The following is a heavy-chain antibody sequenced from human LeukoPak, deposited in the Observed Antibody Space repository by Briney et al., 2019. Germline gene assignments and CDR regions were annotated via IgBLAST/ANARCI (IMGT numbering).Heavy chain of an antibody. CDR2: ISSSSSYI. V-gene: IGHV3-21*01. CDR3: ARDLESGYYYEGDTTHTNY. CDR1: GFTFSSYS. Sequence: GGSLRLSCAASGFTFSSYSMNWVRQAPGKGLGWVSSISSSSSYIYYADSVEGRFTISRDNAKNSLYLQMNSLRAEDTAVYYCARDLESGYYYEGDTTHTNYWGQGTLVTVSS. J-gene: IGHJ4*02. D-gene: IGHD3-22*01.